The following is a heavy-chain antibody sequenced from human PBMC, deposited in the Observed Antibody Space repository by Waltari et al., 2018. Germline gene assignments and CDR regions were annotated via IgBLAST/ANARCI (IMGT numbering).Heavy chain of an antibody. V-gene: IGHV3-9*01. CDR1: GFTFDDYA. CDR2: ISWNSGSI. D-gene: IGHD6-19*01. Sequence: EVQLVESGGGLVQPGRSLRLSCAASGFTFDDYAMHWVRQAPGNGLEWVSGISWNSGSIAYADSVKGRFTISRDNAKNTLYLQMDTLRAEDTAVYYCAREGAEQWVVEDYGMDVWGQGTTVTVS. J-gene: IGHJ6*02. CDR3: AREGAEQWVVEDYGMDV.